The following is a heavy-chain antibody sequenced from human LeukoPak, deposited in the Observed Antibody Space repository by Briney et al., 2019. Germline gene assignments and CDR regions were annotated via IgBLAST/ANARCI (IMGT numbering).Heavy chain of an antibody. CDR1: GDSVSSNSAA. Sequence: SQTLSLTCAISGDSVSSNSAAWNWIRQSPSRGLEWLGRTYYRSKWYNDYAVSVKSRVTINPGTSKNQFSLQLNSVTPEDTAVYYCARDTSVVLRFGELLPFDYWGQGTLVTVSS. V-gene: IGHV6-1*01. CDR2: TYYRSKWYN. CDR3: ARDTSVVLRFGELLPFDY. J-gene: IGHJ4*02. D-gene: IGHD3-10*01.